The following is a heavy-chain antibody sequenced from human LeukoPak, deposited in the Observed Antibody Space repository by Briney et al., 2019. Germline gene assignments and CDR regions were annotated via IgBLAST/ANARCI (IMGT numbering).Heavy chain of an antibody. CDR3: ARYRDYVWGSHPFDY. Sequence: ATVKVFCKASGYTFTSYGISWVRQAPGQGLEWMGWISDYNGNTKYAQKLQVRITMTTDTSTSTVYMELRSLRSDDTAVYYCARYRDYVWGSHPFDYWGQGTLVTVPS. V-gene: IGHV1-18*01. J-gene: IGHJ4*02. D-gene: IGHD3-16*01. CDR1: GYTFTSYG. CDR2: ISDYNGNT.